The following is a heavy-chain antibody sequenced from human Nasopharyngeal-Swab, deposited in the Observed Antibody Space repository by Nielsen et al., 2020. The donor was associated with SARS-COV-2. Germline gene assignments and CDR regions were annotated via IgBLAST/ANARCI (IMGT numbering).Heavy chain of an antibody. J-gene: IGHJ4*02. D-gene: IGHD1-26*01. Sequence: GESLKISCSASGFTFSSYAMHWVRQAPGKGLEYVSALSSNGGSTYYADSVKGRFTISRDNSKNTLYLQMSSLRAEDTAVYYCVKAVGSYMYYFDYWGQGTLVTVSS. CDR2: LSSNGGST. CDR3: VKAVGSYMYYFDY. V-gene: IGHV3-64D*08. CDR1: GFTFSSYA.